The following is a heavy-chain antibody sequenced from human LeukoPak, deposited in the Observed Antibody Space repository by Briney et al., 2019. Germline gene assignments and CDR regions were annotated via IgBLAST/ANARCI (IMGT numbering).Heavy chain of an antibody. CDR1: GFTFSSYD. Sequence: GGSLRLSCAAPGFTFSSYDIRWVRQAPGEGLGWVAFIRYDGSNKYYADSVRGRFSISRDKYKNTLYLHMNRLRAEDTDVYFCAKGSKAVLFTRDHYMDVWGKGTTVTISS. CDR2: IRYDGSNK. CDR3: AKGSKAVLFTRDHYMDV. J-gene: IGHJ6*03. D-gene: IGHD6-19*01. V-gene: IGHV3-30*02.